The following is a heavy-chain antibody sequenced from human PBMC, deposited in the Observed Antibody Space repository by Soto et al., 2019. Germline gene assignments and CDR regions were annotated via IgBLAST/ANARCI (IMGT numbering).Heavy chain of an antibody. D-gene: IGHD6-13*01. V-gene: IGHV3-30*18. Sequence: QVQLVESGGGVVQPGRSLRLSCAASGFTFSSYGMHWVRQAPGKGLEWVAVISYDGSNKYYADSVKGRFAISRDNSKNTLYLQMNSLRAEDTAVYYCAKDPVMVQQLILGYFDYWGQGTLVTVSS. CDR2: ISYDGSNK. CDR3: AKDPVMVQQLILGYFDY. CDR1: GFTFSSYG. J-gene: IGHJ4*02.